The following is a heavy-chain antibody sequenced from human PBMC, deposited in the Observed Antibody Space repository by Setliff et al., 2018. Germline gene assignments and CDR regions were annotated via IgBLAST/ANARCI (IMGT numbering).Heavy chain of an antibody. J-gene: IGHJ4*02. CDR2: IGAYTGNT. D-gene: IGHD2-8*01. Sequence: ASVKVSCKASGYTLINYGISWVRQAPGQGLEWMGWIGAYTGNTNYAQKFQGRVTMTTDTSTSTAYMELRSLRSDDTAVHYCSRLVRYCTTTTCQSVPGAEVWGQGTLVTVSS. V-gene: IGHV1-18*01. CDR3: SRLVRYCTTTTCQSVPGAEV. CDR1: GYTLINYG.